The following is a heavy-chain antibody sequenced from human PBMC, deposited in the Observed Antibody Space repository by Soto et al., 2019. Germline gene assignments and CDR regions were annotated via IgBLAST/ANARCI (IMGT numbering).Heavy chain of an antibody. D-gene: IGHD6-19*01. CDR1: GGSISSSSYY. Sequence: PSETLSLTCTVSGGSISSSSYYWGWIRQPPGKGVEWIGSINYSGSTNYNPSLRSRVTISVDTSKNQFSLKLSSVTAADTAVYYCARRYSSVNGNFDYWGQGTLVTVS. CDR2: INYSGST. J-gene: IGHJ4*02. V-gene: IGHV4-39*01. CDR3: ARRYSSVNGNFDY.